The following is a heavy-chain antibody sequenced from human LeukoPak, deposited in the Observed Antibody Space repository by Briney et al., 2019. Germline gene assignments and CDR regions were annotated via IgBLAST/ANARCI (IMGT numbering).Heavy chain of an antibody. Sequence: GGSLRLSCAASGFTFSSYEMNWVRQAPGKGLEWVSYISSSGSTIYYADSVKGRFTISRDNAENSLYLQMNSLRAEDTAVYYCARDSSVYAFDIWGQGTMVTVSS. D-gene: IGHD6-19*01. CDR2: ISSSGSTI. J-gene: IGHJ3*02. CDR3: ARDSSVYAFDI. CDR1: GFTFSSYE. V-gene: IGHV3-48*03.